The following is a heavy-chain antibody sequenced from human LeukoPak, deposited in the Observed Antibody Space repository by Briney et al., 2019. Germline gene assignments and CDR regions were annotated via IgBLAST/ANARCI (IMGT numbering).Heavy chain of an antibody. Sequence: ASVKVSCKASGGTFSSYAVSWVRQAPGQGLEWMGRIIAILGIANYAQKFQGRVTITADKSTSTAYMELSSLRSEDTAVYYCARSLPHGPPLLDYWGQGTLVTVSS. CDR3: ARSLPHGPPLLDY. D-gene: IGHD1-14*01. CDR2: IIAILGIA. V-gene: IGHV1-69*04. CDR1: GGTFSSYA. J-gene: IGHJ4*02.